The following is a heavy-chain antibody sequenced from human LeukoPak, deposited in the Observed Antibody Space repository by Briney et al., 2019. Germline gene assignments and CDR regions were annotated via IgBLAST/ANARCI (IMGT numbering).Heavy chain of an antibody. J-gene: IGHJ4*02. CDR3: ARWGSALIPGVIPFDY. Sequence: PSETLSLTCTVSGVPISSGGYHWGWLRQHPGKGLEWIGYSYYTGSTHYNPSLESRVTISVDPSKNQFSLKLNSVTAADTAVYYCARWGSALIPGVIPFDYWGQGTLVSVSS. CDR2: SYYTGST. V-gene: IGHV4-31*03. D-gene: IGHD3-10*01. CDR1: GVPISSGGYH.